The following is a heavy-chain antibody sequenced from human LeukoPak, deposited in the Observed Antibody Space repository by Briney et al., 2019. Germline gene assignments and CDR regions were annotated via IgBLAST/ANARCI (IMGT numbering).Heavy chain of an antibody. D-gene: IGHD3-16*02. Sequence: EASVKVSCKASGYTFTSYGISWVRQAPGQGLEWMGWISAYNGNTNYAQKLQGRVTMTTDTSTSTAYMELRSLRSDDTAVYYCARDLSSDLYRKYFDYWGQGTLVTVSS. J-gene: IGHJ4*02. CDR2: ISAYNGNT. CDR1: GYTFTSYG. V-gene: IGHV1-18*01. CDR3: ARDLSSDLYRKYFDY.